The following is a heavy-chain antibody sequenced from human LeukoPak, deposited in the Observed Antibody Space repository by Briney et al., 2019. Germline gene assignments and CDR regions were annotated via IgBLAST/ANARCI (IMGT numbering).Heavy chain of an antibody. CDR1: GGSISSGDYY. V-gene: IGHV4-30-4*01. CDR3: AREECYYDSSGRHNWFDP. CDR2: IYYSGST. J-gene: IGHJ5*02. Sequence: PSETLSLTCTVSGGSISSGDYYWSWIRQPPGKGLEWIGYIYYSGSTYYNPSLKSRVTISVDTSKNQFSLKLSSVTATDTAVYYCAREECYYDSSGRHNWFDPWGQGTLVTVSS. D-gene: IGHD3-22*01.